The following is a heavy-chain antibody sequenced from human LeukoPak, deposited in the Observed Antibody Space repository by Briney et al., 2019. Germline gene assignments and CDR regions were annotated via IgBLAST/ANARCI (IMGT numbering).Heavy chain of an antibody. CDR1: GGSISSYY. V-gene: IGHV4-59*01. Sequence: PSETLSLTCTVSGGSISSYYWSWIRQPPGKGLEWIGYIYYSGSTNYNPSLKSRVTISVDTSKNQFSLKLSSETAADTAVYYCARVGVSWSSDYWGQGTLVTVSS. D-gene: IGHD6-13*01. J-gene: IGHJ4*02. CDR2: IYYSGST. CDR3: ARVGVSWSSDY.